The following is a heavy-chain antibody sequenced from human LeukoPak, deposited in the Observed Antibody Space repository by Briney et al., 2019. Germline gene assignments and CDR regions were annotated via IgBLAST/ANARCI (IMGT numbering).Heavy chain of an antibody. D-gene: IGHD3-22*01. CDR3: AKRLKRHYYYPSAMHV. J-gene: IGHJ6*02. V-gene: IGHV3-23*01. Sequence: GGSLRLSCAASGFTFKTHAMSWVRQAPGKGLEWVSRIDDSGVIRSYADSVKGRFTISRDNSKMTLTLQMNSLRAEDTAVYYCAKRLKRHYYYPSAMHVWGQGTTVTVSS. CDR1: GFTFKTHA. CDR2: IDDSGVIR.